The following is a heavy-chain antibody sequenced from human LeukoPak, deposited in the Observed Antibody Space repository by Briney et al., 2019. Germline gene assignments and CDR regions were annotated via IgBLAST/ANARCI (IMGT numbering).Heavy chain of an antibody. D-gene: IGHD2-2*01. V-gene: IGHV4-4*07. CDR3: ARHVGYCSSTSCYAGYFDY. CDR2: IYTSGST. Sequence: SETLSLTSTVSGDSLSSYYWSWIRQPAGKGLEWIGHIYTSGSTNYNPSLKSRVTMSADTSKNQFSLKLSSATAADTAVYYCARHVGYCSSTSCYAGYFDYWGQGTLVTVSS. CDR1: GDSLSSYY. J-gene: IGHJ4*02.